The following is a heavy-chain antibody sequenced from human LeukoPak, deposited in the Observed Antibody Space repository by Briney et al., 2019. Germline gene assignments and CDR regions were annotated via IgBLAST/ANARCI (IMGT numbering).Heavy chain of an antibody. CDR2: IHTGGST. CDR1: GFDVSGNF. Sequence: GGSLRLSCAVFGFDVSGNFMNWVRQAPGKGLEWVSAIHTGGSTYYADSVKGGFIISRDTSKNTLSLQMNNLRVEDTAVYYCARARDFDYWGQGTLVTVSS. CDR3: ARARDFDY. V-gene: IGHV3-66*01. J-gene: IGHJ4*02.